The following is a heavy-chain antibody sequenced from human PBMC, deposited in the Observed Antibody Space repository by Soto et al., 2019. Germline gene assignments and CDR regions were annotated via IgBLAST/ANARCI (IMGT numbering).Heavy chain of an antibody. CDR2: IYYSGIT. CDR1: GCSISIYY. V-gene: IGHV4-59*01. J-gene: IGHJ4*02. Sequence: SETLSLTYTVSGCSISIYYWSWIRQPPGKGLEWIGYIYYSGITNYNPSLKSRVTISVDTSKNQFSLKLSSVTAADTAVYYCARAMTTVTNLDYWGQGTRVTVS. D-gene: IGHD4-4*01. CDR3: ARAMTTVTNLDY.